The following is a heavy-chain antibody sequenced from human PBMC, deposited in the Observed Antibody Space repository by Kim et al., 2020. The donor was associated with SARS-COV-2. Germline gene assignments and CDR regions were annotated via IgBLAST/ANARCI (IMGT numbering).Heavy chain of an antibody. Sequence: GGSLRLSCTASGFTFGDYAMSWFRQAPGKGLEWVGFIRSKAYGGTTEYAASVKGRFTISRDDSKSIAYLQMNSLKTEDTAVYYCTRVDGDYSTWHFDYWGQGTLVIVSS. CDR1: GFTFGDYA. D-gene: IGHD4-17*01. CDR3: TRVDGDYSTWHFDY. V-gene: IGHV3-49*03. J-gene: IGHJ4*02. CDR2: IRSKAYGGTT.